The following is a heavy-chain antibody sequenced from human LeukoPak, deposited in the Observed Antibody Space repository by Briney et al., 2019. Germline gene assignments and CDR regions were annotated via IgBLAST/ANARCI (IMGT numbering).Heavy chain of an antibody. CDR1: GFTFSSYA. D-gene: IGHD3-9*01. CDR3: ASEDLRYFDWLPQDY. Sequence: PGGSLRLSCAASGFTFSSYAMHWVRQAPGKGLEWVAVISYDGSNKYYADSVKGRFTISRDNSKNTLYLQMNSLRAEDTAVYYCASEDLRYFDWLPQDYWGQGTLVTVSS. V-gene: IGHV3-30-3*01. CDR2: ISYDGSNK. J-gene: IGHJ4*02.